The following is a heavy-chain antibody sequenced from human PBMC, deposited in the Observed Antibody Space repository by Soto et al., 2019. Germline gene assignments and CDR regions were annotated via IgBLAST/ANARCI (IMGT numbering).Heavy chain of an antibody. D-gene: IGHD1-26*01. CDR1: GFTFSSYG. CDR2: ILYDGSNK. Sequence: QVQLVESGGGVVQPGRSLRLSCAASGFTFSSYGMHWVRQAPGKGLEWVAVILYDGSNKYYADSVKGRFTISRDNSKNTLYLKMNCLRAGDTAVYYCAREVGFSGSYPGGYFDYWGQGTLVTVSS. V-gene: IGHV3-33*01. J-gene: IGHJ4*02. CDR3: AREVGFSGSYPGGYFDY.